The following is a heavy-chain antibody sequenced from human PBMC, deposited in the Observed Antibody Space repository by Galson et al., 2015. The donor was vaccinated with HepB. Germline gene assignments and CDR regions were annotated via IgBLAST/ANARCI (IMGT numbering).Heavy chain of an antibody. J-gene: IGHJ2*01. CDR1: GFTFSSYW. Sequence: SLRLSCAAPGFTFSSYWMHWVRQAPGKGLVWVSRINSDGSSTSYADSVKGRFTISRDNAKNTLYLQMNSLRAEDTAVYYCAREPGVGSGGSWWYFDLWGRGTLVTVSS. V-gene: IGHV3-74*01. CDR3: AREPGVGSGGSWWYFDL. D-gene: IGHD6-19*01. CDR2: INSDGSST.